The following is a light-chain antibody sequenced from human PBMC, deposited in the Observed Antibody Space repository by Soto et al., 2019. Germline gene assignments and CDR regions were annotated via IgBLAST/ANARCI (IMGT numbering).Light chain of an antibody. V-gene: IGLV1-40*01. CDR1: SSNIGAGYD. CDR2: GNS. J-gene: IGLJ1*01. CDR3: QSYDSSLSDV. Sequence: QSVLTQPPSVSGAPGQRVTISCTGSSSNIGAGYDVHWYQQLPGTVPKLLIYGNSNRPSGVSDRFSGSKSGTSASLAIMGLQAEDEADYYCQSYDSSLSDVFGTGTKLTVL.